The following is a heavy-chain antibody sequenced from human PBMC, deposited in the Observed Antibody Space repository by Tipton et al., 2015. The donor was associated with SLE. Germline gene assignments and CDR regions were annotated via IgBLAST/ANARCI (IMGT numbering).Heavy chain of an antibody. D-gene: IGHD6-13*01. CDR3: ARGGIIAAPGGDWFDP. Sequence: QLVQSGPEVKKPGASVKVSCKASGYTFTSYDINWVRQATGQGLEWMGWMNPNSGNTGYAQKFQGRVTMTRNTSISTAYMELSSLRSEDTAVYYCARGGIIAAPGGDWFDPWGQGTLVTVSS. CDR2: MNPNSGNT. J-gene: IGHJ5*02. CDR1: GYTFTSYD. V-gene: IGHV1-8*01.